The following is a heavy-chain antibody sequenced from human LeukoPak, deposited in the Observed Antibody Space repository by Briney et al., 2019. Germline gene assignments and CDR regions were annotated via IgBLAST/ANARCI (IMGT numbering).Heavy chain of an antibody. V-gene: IGHV3-30-3*01. CDR3: AKDWKFYYVSGSFFPDN. CDR2: ISHDGSKK. Sequence: PGGSLRLSCVASGFAFSSYAVHWVRQAPGKGLECVAVISHDGSKKYYADFVKGRFTISRDNSKNTLYLHMNSLIPEDTAVYFCAKDWKFYYVSGSFFPDNWGQGTLVTVSS. CDR1: GFAFSSYA. D-gene: IGHD3-10*01. J-gene: IGHJ4*02.